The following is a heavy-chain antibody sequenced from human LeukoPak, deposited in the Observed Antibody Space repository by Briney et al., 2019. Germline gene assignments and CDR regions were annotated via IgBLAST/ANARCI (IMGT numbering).Heavy chain of an antibody. D-gene: IGHD4-17*01. CDR2: ISSNGGST. CDR1: GFTFSSYA. V-gene: IGHV3-64*01. CDR3: ARVASGYGDYDSPFDI. J-gene: IGHJ3*02. Sequence: PGGSLRLSCAASGFTFSSYAMHWVRQAPGKGLEYVSAISSNGGSTYYANSVKGRFTISRDNSKNTLYLQMGSLRAEDMAVYYCARVASGYGDYDSPFDIWGQGTMVTASS.